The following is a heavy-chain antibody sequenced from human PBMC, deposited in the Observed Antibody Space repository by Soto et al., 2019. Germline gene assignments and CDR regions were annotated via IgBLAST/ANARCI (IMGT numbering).Heavy chain of an antibody. V-gene: IGHV1-69*08. CDR3: TGGGSDNNWTDGNFEY. D-gene: IGHD1-20*01. CDR2: VVPKIGNI. J-gene: IGHJ4*02. Sequence: VQLVQSGAEVKKPGSSEKVSCKAPGGTFAIYSINSLRHAPGQGLEWMGRVVPKIGNINFVRKFQGRLTLTADKSTRTAFLELSSLSPEDTAVYYCTGGGSDNNWTDGNFEYWGQGTQVTVSS. CDR1: GGTFAIYS.